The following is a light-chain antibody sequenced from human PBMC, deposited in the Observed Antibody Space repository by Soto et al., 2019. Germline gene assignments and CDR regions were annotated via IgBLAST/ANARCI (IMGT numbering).Light chain of an antibody. J-gene: IGLJ1*01. CDR3: CSFAGSSIPYV. CDR1: SSDVGSYNL. Sequence: QSVLTQPASVSGSPGQSITISCTGTSSDVGSYNLVSWYQQHPGKAPKLMIYEASKRPSAVSNRFSGSKSGNTASLTISGLQAEDEADYYCCSFAGSSIPYVFGTGTKLTVL. V-gene: IGLV2-23*01. CDR2: EAS.